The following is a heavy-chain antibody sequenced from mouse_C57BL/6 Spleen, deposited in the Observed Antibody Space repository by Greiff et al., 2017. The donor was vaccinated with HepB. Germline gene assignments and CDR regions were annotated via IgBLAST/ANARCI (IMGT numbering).Heavy chain of an antibody. CDR2: ISSGGDYI. Sequence: EVNVVESGEGLVKPGGSLKLSCAASGFTFSSYAMSWVRQTPEKRLEWVAYISSGGDYIYYADTVKGRFTISRDNARNTLYLQMSSLKSEDTAMYYCTRVYYYGSSYGYFDVWGTGTTVTVSS. CDR1: GFTFSSYA. D-gene: IGHD1-1*01. J-gene: IGHJ1*03. CDR3: TRVYYYGSSYGYFDV. V-gene: IGHV5-9-1*02.